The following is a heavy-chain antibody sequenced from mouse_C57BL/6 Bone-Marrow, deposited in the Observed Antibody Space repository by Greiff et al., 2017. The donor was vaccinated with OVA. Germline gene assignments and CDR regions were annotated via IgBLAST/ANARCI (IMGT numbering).Heavy chain of an antibody. CDR3: ARSQLRFWFAY. CDR2: INPSTGGT. CDR1: GYSFTGYY. D-gene: IGHD3-2*02. V-gene: IGHV1-43*01. J-gene: IGHJ3*01. Sequence: VHVKQSGPELVKPGASVKISCKASGYSFTGYYMHWVKQSSEKSLEWIGEINPSTGGTSYNQKFKGKATLTVDKSSSTAYMQLKSLTSEDSAVYYCARSQLRFWFAYWGQGTLVTVSA.